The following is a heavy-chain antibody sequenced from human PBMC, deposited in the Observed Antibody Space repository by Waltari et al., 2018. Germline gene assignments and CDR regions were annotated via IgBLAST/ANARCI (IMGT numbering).Heavy chain of an antibody. CDR2: IIPDSGVT. CDR1: GYPFSDYD. V-gene: IGHV1-2*02. D-gene: IGHD2-21*02. Sequence: QMQLVQSGAEVQKPGASVKVSCKASGYPFSDYDINWVRQATGHGLEWMGWIIPDSGVTKYAQNFQGRVTMTRDTSTNTAYMELNSLTSDDTAVYYCARGRNDLSAFFDPWGQGTLVAVSS. J-gene: IGHJ5*02. CDR3: ARGRNDLSAFFDP.